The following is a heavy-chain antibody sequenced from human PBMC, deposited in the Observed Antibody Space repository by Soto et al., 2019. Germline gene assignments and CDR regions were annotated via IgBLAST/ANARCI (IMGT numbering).Heavy chain of an antibody. CDR1: GGTFSSYA. Sequence: SVKVSCKASGGTFSSYAISWVRQAPGQGLEWMGGIIPIFGTANYAQKFQGRVTITADESTSTAYMELSSLRSEDTAVYYCARSSHRSYDSSGYYSPFDYWGQGTLVTVSS. CDR3: ARSSHRSYDSSGYYSPFDY. V-gene: IGHV1-69*13. D-gene: IGHD3-22*01. J-gene: IGHJ4*02. CDR2: IIPIFGTA.